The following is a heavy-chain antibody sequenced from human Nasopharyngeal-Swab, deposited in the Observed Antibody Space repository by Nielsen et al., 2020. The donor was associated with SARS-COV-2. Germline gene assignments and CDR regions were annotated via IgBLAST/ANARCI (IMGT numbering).Heavy chain of an antibody. J-gene: IGHJ6*02. CDR2: IKSKTDGGTT. Sequence: GESLKISCAASGFTFSNAWMSWVRQAPGKGLEWVGRIKSKTDGGTTDYAAPVKGRFTISRDDSKNTLYLQMNSLRAEDTAVYYCARGGGGGYSYGSYYYYGMDVWGQGTTVTVSS. CDR3: ARGGGGGYSYGSYYYYGMDV. CDR1: GFTFSNAW. V-gene: IGHV3-15*01. D-gene: IGHD5-18*01.